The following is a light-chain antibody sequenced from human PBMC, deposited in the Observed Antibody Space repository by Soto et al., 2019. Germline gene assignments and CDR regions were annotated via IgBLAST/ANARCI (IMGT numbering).Light chain of an antibody. CDR1: QSVSSN. CDR3: QQYNNWPPTRT. Sequence: EIVMTQSPATLSVSPGERATLSCGASQSVSSNLAWYQQKPGQAPRLLIYGAFTRATGIPARFSGSGSGTEFTLTISSLQSEDFAVYYCQQYNNWPPTRTFGQGTKVEIK. J-gene: IGKJ1*01. CDR2: GAF. V-gene: IGKV3-15*01.